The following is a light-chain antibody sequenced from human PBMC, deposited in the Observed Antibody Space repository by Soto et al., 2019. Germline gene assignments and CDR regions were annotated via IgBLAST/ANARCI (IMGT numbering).Light chain of an antibody. Sequence: EIVLTQSPGTLSLSPGERGTLSCRASQSVNSRYVAWYQQKPGQAPRLLIYGASSRATGVPDRFSGSGSGTDFTLIISRLEPEDVAVYFCQLYGASPPYTFGQGTKLEIE. J-gene: IGKJ2*01. CDR3: QLYGASPPYT. CDR2: GAS. CDR1: QSVNSRY. V-gene: IGKV3-20*01.